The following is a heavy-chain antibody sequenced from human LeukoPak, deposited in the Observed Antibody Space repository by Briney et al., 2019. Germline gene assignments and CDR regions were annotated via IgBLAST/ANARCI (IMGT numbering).Heavy chain of an antibody. D-gene: IGHD2/OR15-2a*01. Sequence: GGSLRLSCAASGFTFSSFEMNWVRQAPGKGLEWVSYIRDSGSTIYYADSVKGRFTISRDNAKNSLYLQMNGLTAEDTAVYYCARERREAVTREYFFDYWGQGTLVTVSS. CDR2: IRDSGSTI. CDR3: ARERREAVTREYFFDY. V-gene: IGHV3-48*03. CDR1: GFTFSSFE. J-gene: IGHJ4*02.